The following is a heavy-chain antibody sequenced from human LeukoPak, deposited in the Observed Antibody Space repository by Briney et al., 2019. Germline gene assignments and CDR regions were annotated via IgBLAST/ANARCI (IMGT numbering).Heavy chain of an antibody. J-gene: IGHJ4*02. V-gene: IGHV6-1*01. D-gene: IGHD5-24*01. CDR1: GDSVSSDSAA. CDR2: AYYRSKWYN. Sequence: SQTLSLTCAISGDSVSSDSAAWNWIRQSPSRGLEWLGRAYYRSKWYNDYAVSVRGRITIIPDTSKNQFSLQLNAVTPEDTAVYYCARDHHSPVEMLTTFFDYWAREPWSPSPQ. CDR3: ARDHHSPVEMLTTFFDY.